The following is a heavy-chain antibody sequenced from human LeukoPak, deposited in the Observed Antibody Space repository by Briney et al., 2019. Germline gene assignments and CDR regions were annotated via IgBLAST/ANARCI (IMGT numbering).Heavy chain of an antibody. V-gene: IGHV4-59*01. J-gene: IGHJ4*02. CDR3: ARASYYDSSGYYFDY. CDR1: GGSISSYY. D-gene: IGHD3-22*01. Sequence: SETLSLTCTVSGGSISSYYWSWIRQPPGKGLKWIGYIYYSGSTNYNPSLKSRVTISVDTSKNQFSLKLSSVTAADTAVYYCARASYYDSSGYYFDYWGQGTLVTVSS. CDR2: IYYSGST.